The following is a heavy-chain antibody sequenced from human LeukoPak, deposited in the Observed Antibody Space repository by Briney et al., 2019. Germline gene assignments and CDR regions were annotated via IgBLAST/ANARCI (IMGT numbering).Heavy chain of an antibody. CDR2: IYHSGST. CDR3: ARGMGGESFDY. J-gene: IGHJ4*02. D-gene: IGHD1-26*01. Sequence: SETLSLTCAVYGGSFSGYYWSWIRQPPGKGLEWIGYIYHSGSTYYNPSLKSRVTISVDRSKNQFSLKLSSVTAADTAVYYCARGMGGESFDYWGQGTLVTVSS. CDR1: GGSFSGYY. V-gene: IGHV4-34*01.